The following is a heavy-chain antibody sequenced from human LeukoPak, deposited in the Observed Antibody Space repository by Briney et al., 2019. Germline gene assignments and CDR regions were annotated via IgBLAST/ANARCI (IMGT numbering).Heavy chain of an antibody. Sequence: PSETLSLTCTVSGDSISSHYWSWLRQPPGKGLEWIGYIHTSGSTNYNPSLKSRVTISVDTSKNQLFLKLTSVTAADTAVYYCARQSSAAGTFWFDPWGQGTLVTVSS. D-gene: IGHD6-13*01. J-gene: IGHJ5*02. CDR2: IHTSGST. V-gene: IGHV4-4*09. CDR3: ARQSSAAGTFWFDP. CDR1: GDSISSHY.